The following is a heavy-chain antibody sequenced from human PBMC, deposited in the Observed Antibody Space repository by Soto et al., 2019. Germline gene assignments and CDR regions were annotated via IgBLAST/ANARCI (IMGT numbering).Heavy chain of an antibody. CDR2: IIPMFGIG. Sequence: QVQLVQSGAEVKMPGSSVRVSCKASGGSFSKYGISWVRQAPGQGLEWMGGIIPMFGIGNYAEKFLGRVTITADESTSTSHMELSSLRSEVTAVYFCARGYRENYFSAMDVWGQGTTVTVSS. CDR3: ARGYRENYFSAMDV. J-gene: IGHJ6*02. CDR1: GGSFSKYG. D-gene: IGHD2-2*01. V-gene: IGHV1-69*01.